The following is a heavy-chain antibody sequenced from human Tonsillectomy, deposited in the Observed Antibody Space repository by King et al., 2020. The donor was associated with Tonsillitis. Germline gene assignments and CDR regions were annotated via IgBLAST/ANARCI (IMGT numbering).Heavy chain of an antibody. CDR1: GFTFSSYG. D-gene: IGHD3-3*01. J-gene: IGHJ6*03. CDR2: IWYDGSNK. CDR3: ARDSSGHTLRFLEWLHDMDV. Sequence: QVQLVESGGGVVQPGRSLRLSCAASGFTFSSYGMHWVRQAPGKGLEWVAVIWYDGSNKYYADSVKGRFTISRDNSKNTLYLQMNSLRAEDTAVYYCARDSSGHTLRFLEWLHDMDVWGKGTTVTVSS. V-gene: IGHV3-33*08.